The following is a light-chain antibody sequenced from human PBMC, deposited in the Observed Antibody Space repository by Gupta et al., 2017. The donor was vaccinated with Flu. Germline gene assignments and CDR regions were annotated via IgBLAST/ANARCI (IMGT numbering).Light chain of an antibody. V-gene: IGKV3-11*01. CDR2: DAS. J-gene: IGKJ4*01. CDR3: QQRSNWAWGT. CDR1: QSVRSY. Sequence: VPRSCSRGERDTRYCRASQSVRSYLAWYHHTPGQAPWLLIYDASNSATGIPARFSGSGSGTDFTITISSLEPEGFAVYDGQQRSNWAWGTFGGGTKVEMK.